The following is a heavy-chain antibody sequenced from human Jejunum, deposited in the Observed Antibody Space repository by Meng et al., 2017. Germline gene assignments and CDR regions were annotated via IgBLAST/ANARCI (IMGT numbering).Heavy chain of an antibody. D-gene: IGHD5-18*01. Sequence: SETLSLTFAVSGYSISSGYYWGWIRQPPGKGLEWIGSIYHSGITYYNPSLKSRVPLSVDTSKNQFSLKVTSVTAADTAVYFCARGSAYNTAGIDPWGQGTLVTVSS. CDR2: IYHSGIT. J-gene: IGHJ5*02. V-gene: IGHV4-38-2*01. CDR1: GYSISSGYY. CDR3: ARGSAYNTAGIDP.